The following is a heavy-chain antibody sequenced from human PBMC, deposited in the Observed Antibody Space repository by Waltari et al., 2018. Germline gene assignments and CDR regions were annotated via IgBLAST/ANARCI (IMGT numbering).Heavy chain of an antibody. CDR3: ARGPGRAPHFDY. CDR2: TYYRSKWYN. V-gene: IGHV6-1*01. CDR1: GDRVDSTSAA. J-gene: IGHJ4*02. D-gene: IGHD1-26*01. Sequence: QEQLPQSGPGMVKPSQTLSLHCAITGDRVDSTSAAWNWIRQSPSRGLEWLGRTYYRSKWYNDYAVSVKSRITINPDTSKNQFSLQLNSVTPEDTAVYYCARGPGRAPHFDYWGQGTLVTVSS.